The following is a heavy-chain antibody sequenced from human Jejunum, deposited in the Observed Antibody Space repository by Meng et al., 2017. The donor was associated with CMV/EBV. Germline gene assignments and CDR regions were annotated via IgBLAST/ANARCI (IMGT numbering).Heavy chain of an antibody. Sequence: VQLQESDSGMGKPSGTVPPPCPVPDDSISTNNWWPWGRQSPGNGLEWIGEIYHSGTTNYNPSLKSRVTISVDKSKNQFFLKMTSLTAADTAVYYCARKISSGYYLNWFDPWGRGTLVTVSS. J-gene: IGHJ5*02. D-gene: IGHD3-22*01. CDR2: IYHSGTT. CDR3: ARKISSGYYLNWFDP. CDR1: DDSISTNNW. V-gene: IGHV4-4*02.